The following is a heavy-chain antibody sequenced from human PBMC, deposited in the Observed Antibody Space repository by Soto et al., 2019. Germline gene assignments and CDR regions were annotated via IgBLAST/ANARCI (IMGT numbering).Heavy chain of an antibody. CDR1: GFTFSSYA. CDR3: VKDRGRRGDILTGYCAY. Sequence: GGSLRLSCSASGFTFSSYAMHWVRQAPGKGLEYVSAISSNGGSTYYADSVKGRFTISRDNSKNTLYLQMSSLRAEDTAVYYCVKDRGRRGDILTGYCAYWGQGTLVTVSS. V-gene: IGHV3-64D*08. D-gene: IGHD3-9*01. J-gene: IGHJ4*02. CDR2: ISSNGGST.